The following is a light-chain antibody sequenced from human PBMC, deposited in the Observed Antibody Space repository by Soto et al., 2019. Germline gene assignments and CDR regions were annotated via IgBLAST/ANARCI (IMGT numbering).Light chain of an antibody. Sequence: DIKMTQSPSSLSASVGARVTITCRASQSISSNLNWYQQKPGKAPKRLIYAASSLQSGVPSRFSGSGSGTDFTLTISSLQPEDFPTYYCQQSYSTPRTFGQGTKVEIK. CDR2: AAS. CDR3: QQSYSTPRT. V-gene: IGKV1-39*01. CDR1: QSISSN. J-gene: IGKJ1*01.